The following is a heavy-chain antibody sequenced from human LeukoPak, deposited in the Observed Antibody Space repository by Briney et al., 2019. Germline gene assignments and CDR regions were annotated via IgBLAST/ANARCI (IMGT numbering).Heavy chain of an antibody. CDR3: ARSGGIAVAGTNWFDP. Sequence: SEILSLTCTVFGGSISSYYWSWIRQPPGKGLEWIGYIYYSGSTNYNPSLKSRVTISVDTSKNQFSLKLSSVTAADTAVYYCARSGGIAVAGTNWFDPWGQGTLVTVSS. V-gene: IGHV4-59*01. CDR1: GGSISSYY. D-gene: IGHD6-19*01. J-gene: IGHJ5*02. CDR2: IYYSGST.